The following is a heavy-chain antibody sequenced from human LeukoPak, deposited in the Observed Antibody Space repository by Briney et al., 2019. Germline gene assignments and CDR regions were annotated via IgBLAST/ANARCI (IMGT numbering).Heavy chain of an antibody. J-gene: IGHJ6*04. CDR3: ARDRKYPDVWSGPPRDYYYGMDV. CDR2: ISAYNGNT. CDR1: GYTFTSYG. D-gene: IGHD3-3*01. Sequence: ASVKVSCKASGYTFTSYGISWVRQAPGQGLEWMGWISAYNGNTNYAQKLQGRVTMTTDTSTSTAYMELRSLRSDDTAVYYCARDRKYPDVWSGPPRDYYYGMDVWGKGTTVTVSS. V-gene: IGHV1-18*01.